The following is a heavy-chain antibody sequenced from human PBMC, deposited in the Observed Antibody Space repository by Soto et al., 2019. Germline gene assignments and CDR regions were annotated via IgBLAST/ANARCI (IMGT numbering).Heavy chain of an antibody. D-gene: IGHD2-15*01. CDR3: ARTKCSGRSCYSRSLDY. Sequence: SETLSLTCSVSGGSIKSYYWSWIRQPPGKGLEWIGYSYYSGTTYYNPSLKSRVTMSVDTSKNQFFLKLSSVTAADTAMYYCARTKCSGRSCYSRSLDYGGEGTPVTISS. CDR2: SYYSGTT. J-gene: IGHJ4*02. CDR1: GGSIKSYY. V-gene: IGHV4-59*12.